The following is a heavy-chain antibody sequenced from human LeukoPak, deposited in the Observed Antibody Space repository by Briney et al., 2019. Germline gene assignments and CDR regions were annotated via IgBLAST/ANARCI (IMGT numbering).Heavy chain of an antibody. V-gene: IGHV3-21*01. J-gene: IGHJ6*04. CDR3: ARDIPVRMHLWFGLDV. CDR1: KFTFSDYY. Sequence: GGSLRLSCAASKFTFSDYYMSWVRQAPGKELEWVSSISSSSSYIYYADSVKGRFTISRDNAKNSLYLQMNSLRAEDTAVYYCARDIPVRMHLWFGLDVWGRGTTVTVSS. CDR2: ISSSSSYI. D-gene: IGHD3-10*01.